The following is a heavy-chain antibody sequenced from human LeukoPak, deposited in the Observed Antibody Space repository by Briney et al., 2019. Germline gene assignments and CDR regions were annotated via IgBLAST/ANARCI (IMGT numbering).Heavy chain of an antibody. D-gene: IGHD3-3*01. CDR1: GGSISSGSYH. CDR3: ARATIFGVVILD. V-gene: IGHV4-61*02. CDR2: IYTSGST. J-gene: IGHJ3*01. Sequence: PSETLSLTCTVSGGSISSGSYHWSWIRQPAGKGLEWIGRIYTSGSTNYSPSLKSRVTISVDTSKNQFSLKLSSVTAADTAVYYCARATIFGVVILDWGQGTMVTVSS.